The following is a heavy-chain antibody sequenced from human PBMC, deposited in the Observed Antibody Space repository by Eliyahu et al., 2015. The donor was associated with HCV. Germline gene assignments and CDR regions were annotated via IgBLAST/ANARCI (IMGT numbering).Heavy chain of an antibody. J-gene: IGHJ6*03. CDR3: ARDQVDNNSPSWGLYDLYSYTDV. D-gene: IGHD3-3*01. CDR1: GXSISRXNYH. CDR2: MPISGSP. V-gene: IGHV4-61*02. Sequence: QVQLQESGPGLVKPSETLSLTCSVXGXSISRXNYHWSWIRQSAGKGLEWIGHMPISGSPSYNPSLNSRVTISLDTSKNHFSLKLTSVTAADTAVYYCARDQVDNNSPSWGLYDLYSYTDVWGKGITVTVSS.